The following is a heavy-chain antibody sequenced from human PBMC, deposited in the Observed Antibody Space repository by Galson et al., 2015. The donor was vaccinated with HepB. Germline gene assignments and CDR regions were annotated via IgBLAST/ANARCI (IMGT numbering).Heavy chain of an antibody. Sequence: SLRLSYAGSGVNFGDHAMHWVRQVPGKGLEWVSAISWSGGGVGHADSVRCRFTISRDNARNSVSLQMNSLRVEDTALYYCARDIGPLTMTRGYLASWGQGTLVTITS. CDR3: ARDIGPLTMTRGYLAS. CDR2: ISWSGGGV. CDR1: GVNFGDHA. J-gene: IGHJ1*01. V-gene: IGHV3-9*01. D-gene: IGHD3-10*01.